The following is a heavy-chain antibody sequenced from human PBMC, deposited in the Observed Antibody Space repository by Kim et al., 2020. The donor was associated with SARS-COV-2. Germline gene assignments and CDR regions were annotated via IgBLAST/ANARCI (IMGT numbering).Heavy chain of an antibody. CDR2: IYYSGST. J-gene: IGHJ3*02. V-gene: IGHV4-59*01. Sequence: SETLSLTCTVSGGSISSYYWSWIRQPPGKGLEWIGYIYYSGSTNYNPSLKSRVTISVDTSKNQFSLKLSSVTAADTAVYYCARVRRRSRGRDGYNWGAFDIWGQGTMVTVSS. CDR1: GGSISSYY. CDR3: ARVRRRSRGRDGYNWGAFDI. D-gene: IGHD5-12*01.